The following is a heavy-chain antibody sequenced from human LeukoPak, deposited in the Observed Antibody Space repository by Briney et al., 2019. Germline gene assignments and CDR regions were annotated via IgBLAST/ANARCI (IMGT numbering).Heavy chain of an antibody. CDR3: ARGIAARRGDY. J-gene: IGHJ4*02. CDR1: GYTFTSYD. CDR2: INPYSGGT. D-gene: IGHD6-6*01. Sequence: ASVKVSCKASGYTFTSYDINWVRQATGQGLEWMGWINPYSGGTNYAQKFQGRVTMTRDTSISTAYMELSRLRSDDTAVYYCARGIAARRGDYWGQGTLVTVSS. V-gene: IGHV1-2*02.